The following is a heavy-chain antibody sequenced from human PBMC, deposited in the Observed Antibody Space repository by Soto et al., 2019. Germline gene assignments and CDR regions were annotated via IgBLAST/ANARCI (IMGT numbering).Heavy chain of an antibody. J-gene: IGHJ5*02. CDR2: IVVGSGNT. D-gene: IGHD1-20*01. CDR3: TRDARYNAVSYSAT. Sequence: SVKVSCKASGFTFTSYVMQWVRQARGQRLEWIGWIVVGSGNTNYAQKFQERVTITRDMSTSTAYMELNSLKTEDTAVYYCTRDARYNAVSYSATWGQGTLVTVSS. CDR1: GFTFTSYV. V-gene: IGHV1-58*02.